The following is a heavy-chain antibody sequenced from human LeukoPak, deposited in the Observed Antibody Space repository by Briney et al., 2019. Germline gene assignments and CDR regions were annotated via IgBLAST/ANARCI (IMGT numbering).Heavy chain of an antibody. CDR3: PKLVPLYWYFDL. J-gene: IGHJ2*01. Sequence: PGGSLRLSCAASGFTFRSYAMSWVRQAPGKGLEWVSVIGDSGGSTYYADSVKGRFTISRDNSKNTLYLQMNTLRAEDTALYYCPKLVPLYWYFDLWGRGTLVTVSS. CDR2: IGDSGGST. CDR1: GFTFRSYA. V-gene: IGHV3-23*01. D-gene: IGHD6-13*01.